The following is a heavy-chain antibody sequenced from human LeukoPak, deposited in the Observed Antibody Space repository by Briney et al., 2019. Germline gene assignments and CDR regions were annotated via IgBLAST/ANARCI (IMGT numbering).Heavy chain of an antibody. J-gene: IGHJ4*02. CDR2: ISGSGDNT. CDR3: AKDRGWYDY. D-gene: IGHD6-19*01. Sequence: GSLRLSGAASGFMFASYAMSWVRQAPGKGLEWVSAISGSGDNTYYADSVKGRFTISRDNSKNSLYLQMNSLRTEDTALYHCAKDRGWYDYWGQGTLVTVSS. CDR1: GFMFASYA. V-gene: IGHV3-23*01.